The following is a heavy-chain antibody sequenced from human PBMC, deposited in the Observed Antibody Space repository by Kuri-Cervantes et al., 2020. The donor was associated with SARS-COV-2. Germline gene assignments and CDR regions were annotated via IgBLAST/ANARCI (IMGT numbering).Heavy chain of an antibody. CDR1: GFTFSSYW. CDR3: AKDAIVGLSLTETFDI. J-gene: IGHJ3*02. CDR2: VGPGGRST. V-gene: IGHV3-23*01. D-gene: IGHD1-26*01. Sequence: GGSLRLSCAASGFTFSSYWMHWVRQAPGKGLEWVSAVGPGGRSTYYADSVKGRFTISRDNSKNTLYLQMNSLRAEDTAVYYCAKDAIVGLSLTETFDIWGQGTMVTVSS.